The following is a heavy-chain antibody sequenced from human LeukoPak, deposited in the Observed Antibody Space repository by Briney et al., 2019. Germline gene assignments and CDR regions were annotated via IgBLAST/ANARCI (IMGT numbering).Heavy chain of an antibody. V-gene: IGHV3-7*05. Sequence: GGSLRLSCAASGFTFTNHWMSWVRQGPGKGLEWVANIKQDGSEKYYVDSVKGRFTISRDNAKNSLYLQMNSLRAEDTAVYYYARGRGWLDPWGQGTLVTVSS. CDR2: IKQDGSEK. CDR3: ARGRGWLDP. J-gene: IGHJ5*02. CDR1: GFTFTNHW. D-gene: IGHD3-10*01.